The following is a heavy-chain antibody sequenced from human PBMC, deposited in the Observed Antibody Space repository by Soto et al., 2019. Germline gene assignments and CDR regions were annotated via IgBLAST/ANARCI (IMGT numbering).Heavy chain of an antibody. CDR3: ARDGDRCTSTRCSPWPDTHFEL. Sequence: QVQLVQSGDEVKKPGASVKVSCKASGYTFTNYGISWVRQAPGQGLEWMGWISPYNGNTKYPQKLQGRVTMTTDTSTRTFYMELRSLRSDDTAVYFCARDGDRCTSTRCSPWPDTHFELWGRGTLVTVSS. D-gene: IGHD2-2*01. V-gene: IGHV1-18*01. CDR1: GYTFTNYG. CDR2: ISPYNGNT. J-gene: IGHJ2*01.